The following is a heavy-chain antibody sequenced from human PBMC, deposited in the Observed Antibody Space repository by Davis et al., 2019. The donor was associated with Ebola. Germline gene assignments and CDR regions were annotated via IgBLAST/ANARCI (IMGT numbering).Heavy chain of an antibody. Sequence: ASVKVSCKASGYTFTGYYMHWVRQAPGQGLEWMGIINPSGGSTSYAQKFQGRVTMTTDTSTSTAYMELSRLRSDDTAVYYCARAGNLEWLLLEGWFDPWGQGTLVTVSS. CDR1: GYTFTGYY. CDR3: ARAGNLEWLLLEGWFDP. V-gene: IGHV1-46*01. CDR2: INPSGGST. D-gene: IGHD3-3*01. J-gene: IGHJ5*02.